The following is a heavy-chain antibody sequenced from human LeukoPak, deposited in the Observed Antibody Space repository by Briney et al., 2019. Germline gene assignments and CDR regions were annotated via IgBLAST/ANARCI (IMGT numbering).Heavy chain of an antibody. Sequence: GKSLRLSCAASGSTFSNSAMHWVRQAPGKGLEGVAVMPFDGSNKHYVDSEKGRFTVSRDNSENTLYLEMNSLRAEDTAVYYCAREMRSGWSEFDCWGQGTLVTVSS. V-gene: IGHV3-30*04. CDR3: AREMRSGWSEFDC. D-gene: IGHD6-19*01. CDR1: GSTFSNSA. CDR2: MPFDGSNK. J-gene: IGHJ4*02.